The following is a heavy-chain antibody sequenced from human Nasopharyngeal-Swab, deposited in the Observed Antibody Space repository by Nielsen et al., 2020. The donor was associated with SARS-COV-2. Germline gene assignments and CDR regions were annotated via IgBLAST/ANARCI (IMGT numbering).Heavy chain of an antibody. J-gene: IGHJ6*02. D-gene: IGHD6-13*01. V-gene: IGHV3-72*01. Sequence: GESLKISCAASGFTFSAHYMDWVRQAPGKGLEWVGRSRNKANSYTTEYAASVKGRFTISRDDSKNSLSLQMSSLRTEDTALYYCARDLSSIWTSGLGVWGQGTTVIVSS. CDR2: SRNKANSYTT. CDR1: GFTFSAHY. CDR3: ARDLSSIWTSGLGV.